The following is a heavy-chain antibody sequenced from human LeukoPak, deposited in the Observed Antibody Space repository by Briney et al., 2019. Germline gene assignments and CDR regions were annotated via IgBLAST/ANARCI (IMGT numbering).Heavy chain of an antibody. CDR3: AREISGSGSYPDF. Sequence: GGSLRLSCAASGFSFDTYATHWVRQAPGQGLEWVALIWHDGSHKFYSNSVRGQFTISRDNSKNTVYLRMNNLRPDDTAVYYCAREISGSGSYPDFWGQGTLVTVSS. V-gene: IGHV3-33*01. CDR1: GFSFDTYA. D-gene: IGHD3-10*01. J-gene: IGHJ4*02. CDR2: IWHDGSHK.